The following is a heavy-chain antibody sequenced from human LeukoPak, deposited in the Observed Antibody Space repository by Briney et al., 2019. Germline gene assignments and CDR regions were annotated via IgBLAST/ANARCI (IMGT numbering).Heavy chain of an antibody. CDR2: IRTDGGVT. V-gene: IGHV3-74*01. CDR1: GFTFSDFW. J-gene: IGHJ4*02. Sequence: GGSPRLSCAASGFTFSDFWMHWVRQGPEKRLVWVARIRTDGGVTDYADSVKGRFTISRDNTKSTLYLQMNSLRVEDTAVYYCTRSLYSGTNSDYWGQGTLVTVSS. D-gene: IGHD1-26*01. CDR3: TRSLYSGTNSDY.